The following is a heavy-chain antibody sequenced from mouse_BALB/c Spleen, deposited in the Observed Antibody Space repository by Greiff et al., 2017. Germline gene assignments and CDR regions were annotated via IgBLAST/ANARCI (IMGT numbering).Heavy chain of an antibody. J-gene: IGHJ3*01. D-gene: IGHD2-2*01. CDR3: ARGGGYPWFAY. V-gene: IGHV5-17*02. CDR1: GFTFSSFG. CDR2: ISSGSSTI. Sequence: EVHLVESGGGLVQPGGSRKLSCAASGFTFSSFGMHWVRQAPEKGLEWVAYISSGSSTIYYADTVKGRFTISRDNPKNTLFLQMTSLRSEDTAMYYCARGGGYPWFAYWGQGTLVTVSA.